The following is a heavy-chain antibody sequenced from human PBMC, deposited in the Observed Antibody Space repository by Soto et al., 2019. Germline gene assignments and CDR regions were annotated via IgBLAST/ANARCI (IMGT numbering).Heavy chain of an antibody. CDR1: GCSFGAYA. D-gene: IGHD2-2*03. CDR3: ARGPLDIDAFDI. CDR2: VGSEAYGGTI. V-gene: IGHV3-49*04. Sequence: LRLSCTASGCSFGAYALTWVRQAPGKGLEWVGFVGSEAYGGTIQYAASVKGRFTISRDDSKSIAYLQMNSLQTEDTAVYYCARGPLDIDAFDIWGQGTMVTVSS. J-gene: IGHJ3*02.